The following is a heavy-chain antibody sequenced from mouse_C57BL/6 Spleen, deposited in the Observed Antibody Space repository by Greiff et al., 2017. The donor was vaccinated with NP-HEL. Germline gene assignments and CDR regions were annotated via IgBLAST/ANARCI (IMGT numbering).Heavy chain of an antibody. V-gene: IGHV14-3*02. CDR1: GSNIKDP. Sequence: QKLGADFGKQGAPVKCSGTPLGSNIKDPKSTWRRQCLEKGLEWIGRIDPRNGNTKYDPKFQGKATITADTSSNTSYLQLSSLTSEDTAVYYCARMARKWGQDTTLTVSS. CDR2: IDPRNGNT. CDR3: ARMARK. J-gene: IGHJ2*01.